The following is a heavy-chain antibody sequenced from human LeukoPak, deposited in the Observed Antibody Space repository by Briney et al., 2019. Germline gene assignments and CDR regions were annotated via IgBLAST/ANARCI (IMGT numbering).Heavy chain of an antibody. J-gene: IGHJ4*02. D-gene: IGHD3-16*01. V-gene: IGHV4-61*02. CDR2: VHSSGDI. CDR3: ARGASPKDAVFFDY. Sequence: PSETLSLTCSVSGFSITSGRYYWGWIRQSAGKGLEWIGRVHSSGDIYHNAAFRSRAAVSGDASKNQFSLQLASVTAADTAVYYCARGASPKDAVFFDYWGQGALITVSS. CDR1: GFSITSGRYY.